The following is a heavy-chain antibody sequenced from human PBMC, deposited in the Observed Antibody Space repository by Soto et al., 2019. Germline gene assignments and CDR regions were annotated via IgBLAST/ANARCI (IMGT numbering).Heavy chain of an antibody. Sequence: GASVKVSCKASGYTFTSYGISWVRQAPGQGLEWMGWISAYNGNTNYAQKLQGRVTMTTDTSTSTAYMELRSLRSDDTAVYYCARDLDSSGPSYYYYGMDVWGKGTTVTVSS. J-gene: IGHJ6*04. CDR2: ISAYNGNT. CDR3: ARDLDSSGPSYYYYGMDV. V-gene: IGHV1-18*01. D-gene: IGHD3-22*01. CDR1: GYTFTSYG.